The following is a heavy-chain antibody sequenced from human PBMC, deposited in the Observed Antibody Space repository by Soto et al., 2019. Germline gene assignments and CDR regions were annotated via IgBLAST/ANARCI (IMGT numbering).Heavy chain of an antibody. CDR3: ARGLSIVVVPAATPFDP. V-gene: IGHV1-2*02. D-gene: IGHD2-2*01. Sequence: ASVKVSCKASGYTFTGYYMQWVRQAPGQGLEWMGWINPNSGGTNYAQKFQGRVTMTRDTSISTAYMELSRLRSDDTAVYYCARGLSIVVVPAATPFDPWGQGTMVTVYS. J-gene: IGHJ5*02. CDR1: GYTFTGYY. CDR2: INPNSGGT.